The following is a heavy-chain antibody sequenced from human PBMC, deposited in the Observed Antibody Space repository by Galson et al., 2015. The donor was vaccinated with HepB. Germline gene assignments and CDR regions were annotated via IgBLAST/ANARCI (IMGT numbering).Heavy chain of an antibody. CDR3: ASLRGADPLGFDY. CDR1: GYNFAISW. V-gene: IGHV5-51*01. J-gene: IGHJ4*02. Sequence: QSGAEVIKPGESLKISCKGSGYNFAISWIGWVRQMPGKGLEWMGIIYPGDSDTRYSPSFQGQVTISTDKSISTAYLQWSSLKASDTAMYYCASLRGADPLGFDYWGQGTLVTVSS. CDR2: IYPGDSDT. D-gene: IGHD1-26*01.